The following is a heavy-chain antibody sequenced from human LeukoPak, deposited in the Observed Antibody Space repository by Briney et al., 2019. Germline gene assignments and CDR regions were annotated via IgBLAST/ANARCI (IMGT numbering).Heavy chain of an antibody. CDR3: ARDTAIVGAPTYRDY. D-gene: IGHD1-26*01. Sequence: PGGSLRLSCAASGFTFSSYWMHWVRQAPGKGLVWVSRINTDGSSTSYADSVKGRFTISRDNAKNTLYLQMNSLRAEDTAVYYCARDTAIVGAPTYRDYWGQGTLVTVSS. CDR2: INTDGSST. V-gene: IGHV3-74*01. J-gene: IGHJ4*02. CDR1: GFTFSSYW.